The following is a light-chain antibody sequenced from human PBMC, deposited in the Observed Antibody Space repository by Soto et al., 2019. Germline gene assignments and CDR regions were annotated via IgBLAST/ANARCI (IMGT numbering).Light chain of an antibody. Sequence: SYELTQPPSVSVAPGKTARITCGGNNIGSKSVHWYQQKPGQAPVLVIYYDSDRPSGIPERFSGSNSGNTATLTISRVEAGNEADYYCQVWDSSSDHVGFGGRTKLTFL. CDR2: YDS. CDR3: QVWDSSSDHVG. V-gene: IGLV3-21*04. CDR1: NIGSKS. J-gene: IGLJ2*01.